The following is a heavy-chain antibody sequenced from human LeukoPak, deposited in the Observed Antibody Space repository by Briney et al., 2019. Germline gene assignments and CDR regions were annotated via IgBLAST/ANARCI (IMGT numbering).Heavy chain of an antibody. V-gene: IGHV3-23*01. J-gene: IGHJ4*02. CDR3: AKEDRSSGSRGDYFDY. D-gene: IGHD1-26*01. CDR2: ISGSGGST. Sequence: LSLTCTVSGGSISSGGYYWSWVRQAPGKGLEWVSAISGSGGSTYYADSVKGRFTISRDNSKNTLYLQMNSLRAEDTAVYYCAKEDRSSGSRGDYFDYWGQGTLVTVSS. CDR1: GGSISSGGYY.